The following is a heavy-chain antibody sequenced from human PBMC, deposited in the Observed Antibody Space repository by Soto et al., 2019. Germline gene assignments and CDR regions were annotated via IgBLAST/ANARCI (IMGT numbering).Heavy chain of an antibody. Sequence: SETLSLTCTVSGASISGFYWSWIRKSAGKGLEWIGRIYATGTTDYNPSLKSRVMMSVDTSKKQFSLKLRSVTAADTAVYYCVRDGTKNLRDWFEPWGKG. J-gene: IGHJ5*02. CDR2: IYATGTT. CDR1: GASISGFY. V-gene: IGHV4-4*07. CDR3: VRDGTKNLRDWFEP. D-gene: IGHD1-1*01.